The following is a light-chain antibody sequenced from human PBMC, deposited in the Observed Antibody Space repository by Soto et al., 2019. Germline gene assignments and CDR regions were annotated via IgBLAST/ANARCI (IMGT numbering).Light chain of an antibody. J-gene: IGLJ2*01. CDR1: SNDVGGYDY. V-gene: IGLV2-14*01. CDR3: NSYTSSSTLV. Sequence: QSALTQPASVSGSPGQSITISCSGTSNDVGGYDYVSWYQQHPGKAPKLVIYEVSNRPSWVSNRFSGSKSGNTASLTISGLQSDDEADYYCNSYTSSSTLVFGGGTKLTV. CDR2: EVS.